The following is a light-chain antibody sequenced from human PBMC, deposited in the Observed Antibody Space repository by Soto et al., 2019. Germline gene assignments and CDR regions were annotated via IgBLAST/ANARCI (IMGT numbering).Light chain of an antibody. J-gene: IGKJ1*01. CDR1: QSVSRY. CDR2: DAS. Sequence: IVLTQSPATRALSPGERATLPCRASQSVSRYLAWYQQKPGQAPRLLMYDASNRAAGIPTRFSGSGSGTDFTLTISSLEPEDFAVYYCQQRRNWPTFGQGTKVDIK. V-gene: IGKV3-11*01. CDR3: QQRRNWPT.